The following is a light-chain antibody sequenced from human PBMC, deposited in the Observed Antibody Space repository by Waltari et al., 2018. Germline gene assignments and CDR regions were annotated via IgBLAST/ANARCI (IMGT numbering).Light chain of an antibody. V-gene: IGLV2-14*01. CDR3: SSYTSSSTVV. CDR2: EVS. Sequence: QSALTPPASVSGSPGQSTTIPCTGTSSDVGGYNYVSWYQQHPGKAPKLMIYEVSNRPSGVSNRFSGSKSGNTASLTISGLQAEDEADYYCSSYTSSSTVVFGGGTKLTVL. J-gene: IGLJ2*01. CDR1: SSDVGGYNY.